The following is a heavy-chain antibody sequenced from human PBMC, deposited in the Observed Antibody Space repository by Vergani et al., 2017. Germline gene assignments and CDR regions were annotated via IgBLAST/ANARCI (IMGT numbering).Heavy chain of an antibody. CDR2: LSGSGGST. CDR3: TKGSRGYTGYFFDY. CDR1: GFIFNTNA. J-gene: IGHJ4*02. Sequence: EVKLLESGGGVVQPGGSLRLSCAASGFIFNTNALSWVRQVPGKGLEWVSSLSGSGGSTYYADSVKGRFTIFRDNSKNTLHLQMNSLRADDTAVYYCTKGSRGYTGYFFDYWGQGTLATVSS. D-gene: IGHD5-12*01. V-gene: IGHV3-23*01.